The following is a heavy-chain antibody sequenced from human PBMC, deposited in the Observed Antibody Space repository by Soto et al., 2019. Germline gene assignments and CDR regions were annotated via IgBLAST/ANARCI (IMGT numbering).Heavy chain of an antibody. CDR1: GFTFSSYS. CDR2: ISSSSSTI. V-gene: IGHV3-48*04. J-gene: IGHJ4*02. Sequence: GGSLRLSCAASGFTFSSYSMNWVRQAPGKGLEWVSYISSSSSTIYYADSVRGRFTISRDNAKNSLYLQMNSLRAEDTAMYYCSKDPEGINIFDLWGQGTLVTVSS. D-gene: IGHD6-13*01. CDR3: SKDPEGINIFDL.